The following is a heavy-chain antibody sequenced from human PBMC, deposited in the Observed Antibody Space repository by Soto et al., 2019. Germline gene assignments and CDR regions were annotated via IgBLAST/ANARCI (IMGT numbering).Heavy chain of an antibody. CDR3: AIASYGDYHYYYMDV. CDR2: INAGNGNT. J-gene: IGHJ6*03. CDR1: GYTFTSYA. D-gene: IGHD4-17*01. V-gene: IGHV1-3*01. Sequence: ASGKVSCKASGYTFTSYAMHWGRQAPGQRLEWMGWINAGNGNTKYSQKFQGRVTITRDTSASTAYMELSSLRSEDTAVYYCAIASYGDYHYYYMDVWGKGTTVTVSS.